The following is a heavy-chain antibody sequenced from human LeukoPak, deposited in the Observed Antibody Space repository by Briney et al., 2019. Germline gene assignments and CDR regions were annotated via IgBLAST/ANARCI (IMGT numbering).Heavy chain of an antibody. CDR3: ASSIAARPGFDY. V-gene: IGHV1-8*03. Sequence: ASVKVSCKASGYTFTSYDINWVRQATGQGLEWMGWMNPNSGNTGYAQKFQGRVTITRNTSISTAYMELSSLRSEDTAVYYCASSIAARPGFDYWGQGTLVTVSS. J-gene: IGHJ4*02. D-gene: IGHD6-6*01. CDR2: MNPNSGNT. CDR1: GYTFTSYD.